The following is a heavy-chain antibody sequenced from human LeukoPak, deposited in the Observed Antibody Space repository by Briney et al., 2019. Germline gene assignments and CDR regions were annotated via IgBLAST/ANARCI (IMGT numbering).Heavy chain of an antibody. V-gene: IGHV1-69*02. CDR1: GGTFSSYT. D-gene: IGHD2-2*01. J-gene: IGHJ4*02. CDR2: IIPILGIA. Sequence: SVKVSCKASGGTFSSYTIGWVRQAPGQGLEWMGRIIPILGIANYAQKFQGRVTITADKSTSTAYMELSSLRSEDTAVYYCARGTVVLAAIGDWGQGTLVTVSS. CDR3: ARGTVVLAAIGD.